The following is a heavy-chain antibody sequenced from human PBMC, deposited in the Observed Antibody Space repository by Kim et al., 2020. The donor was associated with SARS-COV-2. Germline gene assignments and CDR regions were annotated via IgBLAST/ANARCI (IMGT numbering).Heavy chain of an antibody. CDR1: GGSFSGYY. J-gene: IGHJ5*02. Sequence: SETLSLTCAVYGGSFSGYYWSWIRQPPGKGLEWIGEINHSGSTNYNPSLKSRVTISVDTSKNQFSLKLSSVTAAETAVYYCSRSPGIAVGGWFDPWGQGTLVTVSS. CDR2: INHSGST. D-gene: IGHD6-19*01. V-gene: IGHV4-34*01. CDR3: SRSPGIAVGGWFDP.